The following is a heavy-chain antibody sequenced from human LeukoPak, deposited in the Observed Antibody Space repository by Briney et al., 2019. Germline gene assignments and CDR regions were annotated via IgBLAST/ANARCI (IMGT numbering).Heavy chain of an antibody. V-gene: IGHV4-38-2*02. J-gene: IGHJ5*02. D-gene: IGHD2-2*01. Sequence: PSETLSLTCTVSGYSISSGYYWGWIRQPPGKGLEWIGEINHSGSTYYNPSLKSRVTMSVDTSKNQFSLNLSSVTAADTAIYYCARQRYTRGTSYNWFDPWGQGTLVTVSS. CDR1: GYSISSGYY. CDR3: ARQRYTRGTSYNWFDP. CDR2: INHSGST.